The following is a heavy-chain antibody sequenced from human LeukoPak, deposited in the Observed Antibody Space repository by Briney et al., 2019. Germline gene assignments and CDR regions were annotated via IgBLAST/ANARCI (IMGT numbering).Heavy chain of an antibody. Sequence: PGGSLRLSCAASGFTFSSYWMSWVRQAPGKGLEWVANITQDGSEKYYVDSVKGRFTISRDNAKNSLYLQMNSLRAEDTAVYYCARDHPRIAVAGAPIDYWGQGTLVTVSS. J-gene: IGHJ4*02. D-gene: IGHD6-19*01. CDR1: GFTFSSYW. V-gene: IGHV3-7*01. CDR3: ARDHPRIAVAGAPIDY. CDR2: ITQDGSEK.